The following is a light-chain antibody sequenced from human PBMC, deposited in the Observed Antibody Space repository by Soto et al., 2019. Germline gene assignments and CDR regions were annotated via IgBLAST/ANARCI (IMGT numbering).Light chain of an antibody. Sequence: DIVMTQSPATLSVSPGERATLSCRASQSISYNLAWYQQKPGQAPRLLIYDASTRATGVPARFSGSGSGTEFTLTISSLQSEDFAVYYCQQCTNWPPYTFGQGTKLEIK. CDR1: QSISYN. V-gene: IGKV3-15*01. CDR3: QQCTNWPPYT. CDR2: DAS. J-gene: IGKJ2*01.